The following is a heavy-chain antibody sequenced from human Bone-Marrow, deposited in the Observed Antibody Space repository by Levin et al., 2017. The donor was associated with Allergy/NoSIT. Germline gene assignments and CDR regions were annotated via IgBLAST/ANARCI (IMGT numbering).Heavy chain of an antibody. J-gene: IGHJ5*02. CDR1: GFTFSSYW. CDR2: IKEDGNEK. V-gene: IGHV3-7*04. Sequence: GGSLRLSCEASGFTFSSYWVSWVRQAPGKGLEWVANIKEDGNEKYYADSVKGRFTISRDNAKNSIYLHMSSLSADDTAIYYCGRSTDTYYHDSRGYYRDHWGQGTRVTVSS. D-gene: IGHD3-22*01. CDR3: GRSTDTYYHDSRGYYRDH.